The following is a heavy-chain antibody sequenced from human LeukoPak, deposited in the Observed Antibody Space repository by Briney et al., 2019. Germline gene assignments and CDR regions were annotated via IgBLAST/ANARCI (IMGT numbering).Heavy chain of an antibody. CDR1: GGSISSYY. V-gene: IGHV4-59*12. Sequence: SETLSLTCTVSGGSISSYYWSWIRQPPGKGLEWIGEIYHSGSTNYNPSLKSRVTISVDKSKNQFSLKLSSVTAADTAVYYCASYSSSSYYYYYYMDVWGKGTTVTVSS. CDR2: IYHSGST. J-gene: IGHJ6*03. CDR3: ASYSSSSYYYYYYMDV. D-gene: IGHD6-6*01.